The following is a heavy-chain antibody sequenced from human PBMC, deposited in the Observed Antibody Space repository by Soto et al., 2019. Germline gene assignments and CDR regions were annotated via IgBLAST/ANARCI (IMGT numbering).Heavy chain of an antibody. Sequence: QVQLVQSGAEVKKSRDSVKLSCQAPGYTFDTYAMPWVRPGPGQRLERMGWINTDSGNTKYSQRIQGRLTITRDTSASSAYMDLSNPRAEDTAVYFCARDAGNYLLLLYWGQGALVTISS. CDR2: INTDSGNT. J-gene: IGHJ4*02. D-gene: IGHD1-7*01. V-gene: IGHV1-3*04. CDR3: ARDAGNYLLLLY. CDR1: GYTFDTYA.